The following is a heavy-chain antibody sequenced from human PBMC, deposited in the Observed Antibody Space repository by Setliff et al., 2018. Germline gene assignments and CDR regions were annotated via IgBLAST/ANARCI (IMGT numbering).Heavy chain of an antibody. CDR2: VNPSNGAI. V-gene: IGHV1-46*01. J-gene: IGHJ4*02. CDR3: AREFPGGTKGFDY. D-gene: IGHD1-1*01. Sequence: ASVKVSCKASGYTFTTYYIHWVRQAPGQGLEWVGRVNPSNGAIHYAQNFQGRVTMTRDTSTSIVYMELNSLRFEDTAVYYRAREFPGGTKGFDYWGQGTLVTVSS. CDR1: GYTFTTYY.